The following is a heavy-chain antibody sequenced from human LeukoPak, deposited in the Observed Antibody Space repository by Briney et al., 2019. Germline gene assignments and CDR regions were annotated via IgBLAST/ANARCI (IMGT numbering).Heavy chain of an antibody. D-gene: IGHD1-14*01. CDR1: GFTFSSYS. Sequence: MAGGSLRVSCAASGFTFSSYSMNWVRQAPGKGLEWVSSISSSSSYIYYADSVKGRFTISRDNAKNSLYLQMNSLRAEDTAVYYCARDPAIEPRLVPDFDYWGQGTLVTVSS. CDR2: ISSSSSYI. J-gene: IGHJ4*02. CDR3: ARDPAIEPRLVPDFDY. V-gene: IGHV3-21*01.